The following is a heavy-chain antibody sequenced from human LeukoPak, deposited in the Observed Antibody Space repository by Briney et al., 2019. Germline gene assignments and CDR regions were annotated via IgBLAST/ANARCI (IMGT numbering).Heavy chain of an antibody. CDR1: GDSVSSTTSY. V-gene: IGHV4-39*01. J-gene: IGHJ4*02. Sequence: SETPSLTCTVSGDSVSSTTSYWTWIRQPPGQGLEYIGSIFYSGITFYNPSLKSRVTMSVDTSKNQFSLKLNSVTAADTAVYFCARQLAGLFFNSWGQGTLVAVSS. D-gene: IGHD6-19*01. CDR2: IFYSGIT. CDR3: ARQLAGLFFNS.